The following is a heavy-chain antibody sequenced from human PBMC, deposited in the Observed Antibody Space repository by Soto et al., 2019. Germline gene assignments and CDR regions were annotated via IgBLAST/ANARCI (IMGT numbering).Heavy chain of an antibody. Sequence: ASAKVSCTACGGSFNSYAISWVRQAPGQGLEWMGGIIPIFGTANYAQKFQGRVTITADKSTSTAYMELSSLRSEDTAVYYCAREDSSGYPQYNWFDPWGQGTLVTVSS. J-gene: IGHJ5*02. V-gene: IGHV1-69*06. D-gene: IGHD3-22*01. CDR2: IIPIFGTA. CDR1: GGSFNSYA. CDR3: AREDSSGYPQYNWFDP.